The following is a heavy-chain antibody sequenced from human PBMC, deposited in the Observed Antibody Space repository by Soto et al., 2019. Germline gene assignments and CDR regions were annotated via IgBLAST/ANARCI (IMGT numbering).Heavy chain of an antibody. V-gene: IGHV4-31*03. CDR3: AREWGYCSSTSCYATNWFDP. CDR2: IYYSGST. D-gene: IGHD2-2*01. CDR1: GGSISSGGCY. Sequence: SETLSLTCTVSGGSISSGGCYWSWIRQHPGKGLEWIGYIYYSGSTYYNPSLKSRVTISVDTSKNQFSLKLSSVTAADTAVYYCAREWGYCSSTSCYATNWFDPWGQGTLVTVS. J-gene: IGHJ5*02.